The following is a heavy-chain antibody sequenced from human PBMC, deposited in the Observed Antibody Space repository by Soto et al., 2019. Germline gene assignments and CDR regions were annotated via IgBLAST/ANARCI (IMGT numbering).Heavy chain of an antibody. D-gene: IGHD4-4*01. V-gene: IGHV1-2*02. CDR3: ARDTGYYSEPFEY. Sequence: GASVKVSCKASGYTFTTYFMHWVRQAPGHGLEWMGWINPNSGGTNYAQKFQGRVTLTSDTSISTAYVELSGLTSDDTAVYYCARDTGYYSEPFEYWGQGTLVTVSS. J-gene: IGHJ4*02. CDR1: GYTFTTYF. CDR2: INPNSGGT.